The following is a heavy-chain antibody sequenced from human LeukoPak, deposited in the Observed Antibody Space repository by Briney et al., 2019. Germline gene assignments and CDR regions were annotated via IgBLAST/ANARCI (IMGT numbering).Heavy chain of an antibody. Sequence: ASVKVSCKASGYTFTGYYMHWVRQAPGQGLERMGWINPNSGGTNYAQKFQGRVTMTRDTSISTAYMELSRLRSDDTAVYYCARGRDSSGYHPHDAFDIWGQGTMVTVSS. CDR2: INPNSGGT. D-gene: IGHD3-22*01. CDR3: ARGRDSSGYHPHDAFDI. V-gene: IGHV1-2*02. CDR1: GYTFTGYY. J-gene: IGHJ3*02.